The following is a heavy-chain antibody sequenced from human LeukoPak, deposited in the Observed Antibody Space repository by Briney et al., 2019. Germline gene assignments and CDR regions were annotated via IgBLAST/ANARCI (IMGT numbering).Heavy chain of an antibody. D-gene: IGHD3-10*01. CDR3: AREAYDSGSFRTDYYYMDV. CDR1: GYTFTGYY. V-gene: IGHV1-2*02. Sequence: ASVKVSCKASGYTFTGYYMHWVRQAPGQGLGWMGWIYPNSGGTNYAQRFQGRVTVTRDTSISTAYMKLSRLRSDDTAVYYCAREAYDSGSFRTDYYYMDVWGKGTTVTISS. CDR2: IYPNSGGT. J-gene: IGHJ6*03.